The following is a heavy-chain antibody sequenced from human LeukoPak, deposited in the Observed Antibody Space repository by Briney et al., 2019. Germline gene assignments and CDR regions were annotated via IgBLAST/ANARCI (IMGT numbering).Heavy chain of an antibody. CDR3: AKVAKYSSGWYLSYFDY. CDR1: GFTFSSYG. CDR2: ISYDGSNK. D-gene: IGHD6-19*01. J-gene: IGHJ4*02. V-gene: IGHV3-30*18. Sequence: GRSLRLSCAASGFTFSSYGMHWVRQAPGKGLEWVAVISYDGSNKYYADSVKGRFTISRDNSKNTLYLQMNSLRAEDTAVYYCAKVAKYSSGWYLSYFDYWGQGTLVTVSS.